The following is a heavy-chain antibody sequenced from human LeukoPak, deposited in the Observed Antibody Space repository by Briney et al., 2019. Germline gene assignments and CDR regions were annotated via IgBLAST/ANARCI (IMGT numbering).Heavy chain of an antibody. CDR3: ARYCTSTTCILRGFDY. CDR2: FYHSGGP. Sequence: SETLCLTCSVSGYSISSGHYWGWIRPPPGKGLEWIGNFYHSGGPYYTPSLKSRVTISVDTSRNQFSLILSSVTAADTAVYYCARYCTSTTCILRGFDYWGQGTLVTVSS. V-gene: IGHV4-38-2*02. D-gene: IGHD2-2*01. CDR1: GYSISSGHY. J-gene: IGHJ4*02.